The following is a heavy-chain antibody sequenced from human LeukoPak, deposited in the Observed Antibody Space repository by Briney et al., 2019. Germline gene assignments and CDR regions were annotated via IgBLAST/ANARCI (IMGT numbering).Heavy chain of an antibody. CDR3: ASAMYYYDSSGYYPPFDY. V-gene: IGHV1-69*05. CDR2: IIPIFGTA. J-gene: IGHJ4*02. D-gene: IGHD3-22*01. Sequence: SVKVSCKASGGTFSSYAISRVRQAPGQGLEWMGGIIPIFGTANYAQKFQGRVTITTDESTSTAYMELSSLRSEDTAVYYCASAMYYYDSSGYYPPFDYWGQGTPVTVSS. CDR1: GGTFSSYA.